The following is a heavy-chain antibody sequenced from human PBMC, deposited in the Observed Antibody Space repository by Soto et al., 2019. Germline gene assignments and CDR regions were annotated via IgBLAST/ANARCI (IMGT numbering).Heavy chain of an antibody. CDR1: GFTFSSYA. Sequence: QVQLVESGGGVVQPGRSLRLSCAVSGFTFSSYAMHWVRQAPGKGLEWVAVISYHGRDIYYADSVKGRCTISRDNSKNTLYLQMNSLRADDTAVYYCAKVRYFDSSGYWDDYWGQGTLVTVSS. CDR3: AKVRYFDSSGYWDDY. J-gene: IGHJ4*02. D-gene: IGHD3-22*01. CDR2: ISYHGRDI. V-gene: IGHV3-30*18.